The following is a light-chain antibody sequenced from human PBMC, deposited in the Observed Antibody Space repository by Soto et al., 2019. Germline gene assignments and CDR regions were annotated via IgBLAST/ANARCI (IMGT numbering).Light chain of an antibody. CDR1: QGINDY. CDR3: QQFNTYPLT. Sequence: DIQLTQSPSFLSASVGDRVTITCRASQGINDYLAWYQQKPGKAPKLLIYAASTLQSEVPSRFSGSASGTEFTLTISSLQPEEFATYYGQQFNTYPLTFGGGTKVEV. CDR2: AAS. V-gene: IGKV1-9*01. J-gene: IGKJ4*01.